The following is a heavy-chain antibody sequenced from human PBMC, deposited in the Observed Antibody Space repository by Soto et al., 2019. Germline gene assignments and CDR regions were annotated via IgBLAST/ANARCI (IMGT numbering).Heavy chain of an antibody. Sequence: QVQLVQSGAEVKKPGASVKVSCKASGYTFTSYDINWVRQATGQGLEWMGWMNPNSGNTGYAQKFQGRVTMTRNTSISTAYTKLSSLRSEDTAVYYCARERSAAGTGWFDPWGQGTLVTVSS. D-gene: IGHD6-13*01. CDR3: ARERSAAGTGWFDP. J-gene: IGHJ5*02. V-gene: IGHV1-8*01. CDR2: MNPNSGNT. CDR1: GYTFTSYD.